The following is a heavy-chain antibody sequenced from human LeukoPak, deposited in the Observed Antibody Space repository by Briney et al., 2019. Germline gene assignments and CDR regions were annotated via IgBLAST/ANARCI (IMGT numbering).Heavy chain of an antibody. CDR2: IYYSGSA. V-gene: IGHV4-39*01. D-gene: IGHD2-2*01. Sequence: SETLSLNCTVSGDSISSDDYYWGWIRQPPGKGLEWIGSIYYSGSAYYNPSLKSRVTISVDTSKSLFSLKLNSVTAADTAVYYCARNSSSSNNGGFDSWGQGTLVTVSS. CDR1: GDSISSDDYY. CDR3: ARNSSSSNNGGFDS. J-gene: IGHJ4*02.